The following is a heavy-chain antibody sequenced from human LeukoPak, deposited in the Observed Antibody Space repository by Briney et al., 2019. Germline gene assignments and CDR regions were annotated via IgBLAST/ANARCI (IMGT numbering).Heavy chain of an antibody. CDR1: GFTFSSYS. V-gene: IGHV3-21*01. CDR2: ISSSSSYI. D-gene: IGHD1-26*01. Sequence: GGSLRLSCAASGFTFSSYSMNWVRQAPGKGLEWVSSISSSSSYIYYADSVKGRFTISRDNAKNSLYLQMNILRAEDTAVYYCARFSGNDAFDIWGQGTLVTVSS. J-gene: IGHJ3*02. CDR3: ARFSGNDAFDI.